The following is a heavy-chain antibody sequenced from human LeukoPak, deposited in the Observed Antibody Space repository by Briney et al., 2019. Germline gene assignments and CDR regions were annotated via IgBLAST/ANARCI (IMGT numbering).Heavy chain of an antibody. CDR1: GFTVSSNY. CDR2: IYSAGST. V-gene: IGHV3-66*01. D-gene: IGHD3-22*01. J-gene: IGHJ4*02. CDR3: ARDVRDSSGYYLPFDY. Sequence: GGSLRLSCAASGFTVSSNYMSWVRQAPGKGREWVSVIYSAGSTSYADSVKGRFTISRDNSKNTLYLQMNSLRAEDTAVYYCARDVRDSSGYYLPFDYWSQGTLVTVSS.